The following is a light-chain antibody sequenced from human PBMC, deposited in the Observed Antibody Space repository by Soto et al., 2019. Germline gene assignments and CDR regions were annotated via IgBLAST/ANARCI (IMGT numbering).Light chain of an antibody. CDR1: SSDVGDYIY. V-gene: IGLV2-11*01. CDR3: CSYAGSYTLV. CDR2: DVS. Sequence: QSALTQPRSVSGSPGQSVTLSCTGTSSDVGDYIYVSWYQQHPGKAPKLMIYDVSKRPSGVPDRFSGSKSGNTASLTISGLQAKDEADYYCCSYAGSYTLVFGGGTKLTVL. J-gene: IGLJ2*01.